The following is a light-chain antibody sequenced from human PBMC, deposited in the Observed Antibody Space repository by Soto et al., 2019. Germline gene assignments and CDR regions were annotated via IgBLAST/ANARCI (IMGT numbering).Light chain of an antibody. Sequence: QSALTQPASVSGSPGQSITISCTGTSSDVGGYNYVSWYQQHPGKAPKLMIYDVTKRPTGVSNRFSGSKSGSTASLTISGLQAEDEADYYCSSYTSSSTRVFGTGTKLTVL. CDR1: SSDVGGYNY. CDR3: SSYTSSSTRV. V-gene: IGLV2-14*01. J-gene: IGLJ1*01. CDR2: DVT.